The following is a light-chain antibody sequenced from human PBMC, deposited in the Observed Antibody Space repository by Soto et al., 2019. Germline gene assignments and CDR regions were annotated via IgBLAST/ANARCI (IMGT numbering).Light chain of an antibody. CDR3: SSYTSSSSAG. CDR1: SSDVGGYNY. V-gene: IGLV2-14*01. Sequence: QSVLTQPASVSGSPGQSITISCTGTSSDVGGYNYVSWYQQHPGKAPKLMIYEVSNRPSGVSNRFSASKSGNTASLTISGLQAEDEADYYCSSYTSSSSAGFGGGTQLT. J-gene: IGLJ2*01. CDR2: EVS.